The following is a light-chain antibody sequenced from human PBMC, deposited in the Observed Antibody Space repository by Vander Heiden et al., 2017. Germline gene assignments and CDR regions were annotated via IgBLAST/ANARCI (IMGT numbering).Light chain of an antibody. J-gene: IGLJ2*01. CDR1: TSNIGTNH. CDR2: DNN. V-gene: IGLV1-51*01. Sequence: QSVLTQPPPVSAAPGQKVTISCSGSTSNIGTNHVSWDQQLPGTAPKLLIYDNNNRPSGIPGRFSASKSGTSATLVITGLQTGDAADYYCGSWDSSLTAVLFGEGTKLTVL. CDR3: GSWDSSLTAVL.